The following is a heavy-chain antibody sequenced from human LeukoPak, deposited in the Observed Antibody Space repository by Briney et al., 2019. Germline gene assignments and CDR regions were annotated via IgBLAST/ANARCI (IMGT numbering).Heavy chain of an antibody. CDR1: GYTFDDYA. CDR3: AKDLLYSSGWSAPDY. CDR2: ISGDGGST. Sequence: GGSLRLSCAASGYTFDDYAMHWVRQAPGKGLEWVSLISGDGGSTYYADSVKGRFTISRDNSKNSLYLQMNSLRTEDTALYYCAKDLLYSSGWSAPDYWGQGTLVTVPS. V-gene: IGHV3-43*02. D-gene: IGHD6-19*01. J-gene: IGHJ4*02.